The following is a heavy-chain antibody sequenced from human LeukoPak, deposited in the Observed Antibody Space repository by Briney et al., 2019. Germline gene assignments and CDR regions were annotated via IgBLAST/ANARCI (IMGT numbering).Heavy chain of an antibody. CDR3: AKDPADYYDSSGYFDY. V-gene: IGHV3-23*01. D-gene: IGHD3-22*01. CDR1: GFTFSSYA. CDR2: ITGNGRDT. Sequence: GGSLRLSCAASGFTFSSYAINWVRQAPGKRLEWVSSITGNGRDTYYADSVKGRITISRDNSKNTVYLQMNSLRAEDTAVYYCAKDPADYYDSSGYFDYWGQGTLVTVSS. J-gene: IGHJ4*02.